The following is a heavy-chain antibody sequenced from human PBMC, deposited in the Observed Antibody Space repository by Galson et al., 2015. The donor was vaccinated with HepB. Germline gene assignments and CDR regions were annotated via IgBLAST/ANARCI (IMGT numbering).Heavy chain of an antibody. CDR2: TRNKVNSNTP. V-gene: IGHV3-72*01. J-gene: IGHJ1*01. Sequence: SLRLSCAASGFTFGDHYMDWVRQAPGKGLEWVGRTRNKVNSNTPEYAASVKGRFTISRDDSKNSLYLQMNSLKIEDTAVYYCVRIPLYGSGSYYNSEYFQYWGQGTLVTVSS. D-gene: IGHD3-10*01. CDR3: VRIPLYGSGSYYNSEYFQY. CDR1: GFTFGDHY.